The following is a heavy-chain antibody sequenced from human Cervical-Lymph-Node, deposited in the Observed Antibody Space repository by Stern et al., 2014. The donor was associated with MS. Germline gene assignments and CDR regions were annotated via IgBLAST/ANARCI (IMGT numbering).Heavy chain of an antibody. V-gene: IGHV4-30-4*01. CDR3: ARDSSGYYSNFDY. J-gene: IGHJ4*02. CDR1: GGSISSGDYY. Sequence: VQLEESGPGLVKPSQTLSLTCTVSGGSISSGDYYWSWIRQPPGKGLEWIGYIYYSGSTYYNPSLKSRVTISVDTSKTQFSLKLSSVTAADTAVYYCARDSSGYYSNFDYWGQGTLVTVSS. D-gene: IGHD3-22*01. CDR2: IYYSGST.